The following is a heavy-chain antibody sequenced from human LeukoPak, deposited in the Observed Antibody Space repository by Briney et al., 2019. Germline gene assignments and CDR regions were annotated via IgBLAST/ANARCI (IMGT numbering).Heavy chain of an antibody. D-gene: IGHD2-2*01. CDR2: INPDGSST. J-gene: IGHJ5*02. CDR3: ARGGKLEPTAMPT. CDR1: GFTFSNYA. Sequence: GGSLRLSCAASGFTFSNYAMSWVRQAPGKGPVWLSRINPDGSSTTYADSVKGRFTISRDNAKNMLYLQINSLRVEDTAIYYCARGGKLEPTAMPTWGQGSLVVVSS. V-gene: IGHV3-74*01.